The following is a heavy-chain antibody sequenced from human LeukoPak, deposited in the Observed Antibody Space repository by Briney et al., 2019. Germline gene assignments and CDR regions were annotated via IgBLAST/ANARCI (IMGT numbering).Heavy chain of an antibody. J-gene: IGHJ4*02. CDR2: ILAYNGNT. D-gene: IGHD3-22*01. V-gene: IGHV1-18*01. Sequence: ASVKVSCKASGYTLTSYGISWVRQAAGQWPEWIGWILAYNGNTNYAQKLQGRVTMTTDTSTSTAYMELRSLRSDDTAVYYCARGYLRAYDSSGYAGDYWGQGTLVSVSS. CDR1: GYTLTSYG. CDR3: ARGYLRAYDSSGYAGDY.